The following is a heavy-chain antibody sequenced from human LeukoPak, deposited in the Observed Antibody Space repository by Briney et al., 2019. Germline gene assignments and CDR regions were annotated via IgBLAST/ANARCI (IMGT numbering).Heavy chain of an antibody. V-gene: IGHV3-74*01. J-gene: IGHJ3*02. CDR2: INSDGSTT. CDR3: ARDKPDAFDI. CDR1: GFTFSSYG. Sequence: GGSLRLSCAASGFTFSSYGMSWVRQAPGKGLVWVSRINSDGSTTNYADSVKGRFTISRDNAKNTLYLQMNSLRAEDTAVYYCARDKPDAFDIWGQGTMVTVSS.